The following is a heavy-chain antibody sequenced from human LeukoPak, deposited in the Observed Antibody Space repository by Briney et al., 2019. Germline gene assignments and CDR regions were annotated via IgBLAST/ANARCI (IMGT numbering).Heavy chain of an antibody. V-gene: IGHV3-21*01. Sequence: GSLRLSCAASGFTFSSYSMDWVRQAPGKGLEWVSSISSSNSYIYYADSVKGRFTISRDNAKNSLYLQMNSLRAEDTAVYYCARVSLGSGDVWGQGTTVTVSS. J-gene: IGHJ6*02. CDR2: ISSSNSYI. D-gene: IGHD3-16*01. CDR3: ARVSLGSGDV. CDR1: GFTFSSYS.